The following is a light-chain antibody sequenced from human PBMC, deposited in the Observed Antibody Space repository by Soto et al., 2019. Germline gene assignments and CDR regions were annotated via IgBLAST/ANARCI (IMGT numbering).Light chain of an antibody. CDR3: VSFTTSRSYV. CDR2: DII. Sequence: SALTQPASVSESPGQSITISCTSTSSDVGPYIFVSWHHQHPGKAPKLMIYDIINRPSGVSNRFSGSKSGNPASLTISGLQAEDEADYYCVSFTTSRSYVFGTGTKGTVL. CDR1: SSDVGPYIF. J-gene: IGLJ1*01. V-gene: IGLV2-14*03.